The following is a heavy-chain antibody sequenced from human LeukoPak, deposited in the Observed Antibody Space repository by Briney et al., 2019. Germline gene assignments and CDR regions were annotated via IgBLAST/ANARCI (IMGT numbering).Heavy chain of an antibody. CDR1: GFTFSSYA. CDR2: ISGTGGST. D-gene: IGHD5-12*01. CDR3: AKGWNGYDRFDY. Sequence: PGGSLRLSCAASGFTFSSYAMSWVRQAPGKGLEWVSGISGTGGSTYYADSVKGRFTISRDNSKNTLYLQMNSLRAEDTAVYYCAKGWNGYDRFDYWGQGTLVTVSS. V-gene: IGHV3-23*01. J-gene: IGHJ4*02.